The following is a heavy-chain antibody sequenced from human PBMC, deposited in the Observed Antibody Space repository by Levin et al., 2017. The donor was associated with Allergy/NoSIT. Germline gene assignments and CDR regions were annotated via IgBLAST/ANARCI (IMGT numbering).Heavy chain of an antibody. D-gene: IGHD6-19*01. CDR3: ARDAIPLGAVAGTDL. CDR1: GGSISSGSYY. CDR2: IYTSGST. V-gene: IGHV4-61*02. Sequence: SETLSLTCTVSGGSISSGSYYWSWIRQPAGKGLEWIGRIYTSGSTNYNPSLKSRVTISVDTSKNQFSLKLSSVTAADTAVYYCARDAIPLGAVAGTDLWGRGTLVTVSS. J-gene: IGHJ2*01.